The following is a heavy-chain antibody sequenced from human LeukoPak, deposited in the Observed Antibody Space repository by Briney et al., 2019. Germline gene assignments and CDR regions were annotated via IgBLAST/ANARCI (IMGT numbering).Heavy chain of an antibody. CDR2: INSDGSST. V-gene: IGHV3-74*01. J-gene: IGHJ3*02. Sequence: GGSLRLSCAASGFTFSSYGMSWVRQAPGKGLVWVSRINSDGSSTSYAASVKGRFSISRDNSKNTVYVQMNSLRAEDTAMYYCARELREHGVFDIWGQGTMVTVSS. CDR3: ARELREHGVFDI. CDR1: GFTFSSYG. D-gene: IGHD1-26*01.